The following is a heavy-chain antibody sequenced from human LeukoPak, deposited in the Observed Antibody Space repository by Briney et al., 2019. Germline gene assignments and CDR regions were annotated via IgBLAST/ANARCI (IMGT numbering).Heavy chain of an antibody. CDR3: ARLLWFGESGFDAFDM. CDR1: GGTFSSYA. Sequence: SVKVSCKASGGTFSSYAISWVRQAPGQGLEWMGGIISIYGTANYAQKFQDRVTITADKSTSTAYMELSSLRSDDTAVYYCARLLWFGESGFDAFDMWGQGTMVTVSS. D-gene: IGHD3-10*01. V-gene: IGHV1-69*06. J-gene: IGHJ3*02. CDR2: IISIYGTA.